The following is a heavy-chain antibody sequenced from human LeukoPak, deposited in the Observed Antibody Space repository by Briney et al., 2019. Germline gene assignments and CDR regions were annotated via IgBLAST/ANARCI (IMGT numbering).Heavy chain of an antibody. CDR1: GYTLTELS. CDR3: ATAPPLYYYGSGSYRVFDI. J-gene: IGHJ3*02. Sequence: GASVKVTCKVSGYTLTELSMHWVRQAPGKGLEWMGGFDPEDGETIYAQKFQGRVTMTEDTSTDTAYMELSSLRSEDTAVYYCATAPPLYYYGSGSYRVFDIWGQGTMVTVSS. CDR2: FDPEDGET. V-gene: IGHV1-24*01. D-gene: IGHD3-10*01.